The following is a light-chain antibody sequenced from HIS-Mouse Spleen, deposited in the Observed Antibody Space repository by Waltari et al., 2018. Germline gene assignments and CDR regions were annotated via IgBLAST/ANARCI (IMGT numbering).Light chain of an antibody. CDR3: CSYAGSYTWV. V-gene: IGLV2-11*01. CDR1: SSDVGGYNY. CDR2: DVS. J-gene: IGLJ3*02. Sequence: QSALTQPRSVSGSPGQSVTISCTGTSSDVGGYNYVSWYHQHPGNAPKLMIYDVSKRPSAVPDRFAGSKSGNTASLTISGLQAEDEADYYCCSYAGSYTWVFGGGTKLTVL.